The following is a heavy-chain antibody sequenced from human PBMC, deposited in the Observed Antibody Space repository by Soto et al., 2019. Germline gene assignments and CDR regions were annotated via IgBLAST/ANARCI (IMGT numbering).Heavy chain of an antibody. V-gene: IGHV1-18*01. D-gene: IGHD6-13*01. CDR2: ISAYNGNT. Sequence: QVQLVQSGAEVKKPGASVKVSCKASGYTFTSYGISWVRQAPGQGLEWMGWISAYNGNTNYAQKLQVRVTMTPDTSTSTAYMGLRSLRSDDPAVYYCASGWGSNWYSGDYGGHGTLDTVAS. J-gene: IGHJ4*01. CDR1: GYTFTSYG. CDR3: ASGWGSNWYSGDY.